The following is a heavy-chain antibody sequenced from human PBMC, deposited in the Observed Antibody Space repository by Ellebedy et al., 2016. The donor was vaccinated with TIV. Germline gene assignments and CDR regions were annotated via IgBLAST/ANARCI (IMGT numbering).Heavy chain of an antibody. J-gene: IGHJ6*02. D-gene: IGHD2-15*01. CDR2: IKQDGSEK. CDR3: AQNMQYCGGGSCSSSYGLDV. Sequence: GESLKISCAASGFTFSSYWMSWVRQAPGKGLEWVANIKQDGSEKYYVDSVKGRFTISRDNAKNSLYLQMNSLRAEDTAVYYCAQNMQYCGGGSCSSSYGLDVWGQGTTVTVSS. CDR1: GFTFSSYW. V-gene: IGHV3-7*02.